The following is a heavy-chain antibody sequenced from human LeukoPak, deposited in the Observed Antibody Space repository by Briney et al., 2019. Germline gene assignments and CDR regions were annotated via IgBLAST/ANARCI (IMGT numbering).Heavy chain of an antibody. CDR1: GFTFSSYV. D-gene: IGHD2-21*01. Sequence: GGSLRLSCAASGFTFSSYVMSWVRQAPGKGPEWVSGISGSGHTTYYADSAKGRFTISRDNSKNTLYLQMNSLRAEDTAVYYCARDVVWRFDYWGQGTLVTVSS. CDR3: ARDVVWRFDY. V-gene: IGHV3-23*01. J-gene: IGHJ4*02. CDR2: ISGSGHTT.